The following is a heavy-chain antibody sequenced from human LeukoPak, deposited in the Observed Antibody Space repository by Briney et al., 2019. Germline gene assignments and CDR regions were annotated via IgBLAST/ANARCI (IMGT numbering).Heavy chain of an antibody. D-gene: IGHD2-15*01. CDR1: GGSISSGDYY. J-gene: IGHJ4*02. CDR2: IYYSGST. CDR3: ARASVRSLPNDY. Sequence: PSETLSLTCKVSGGSISSGDYYWSWIRQPPGKGLEWIGYIYYSGSTYYNPSLKSRVTISVDTSKNQFSLKLSSVTAADTAVYYCARASVRSLPNDYWGQGTLVTVSS. V-gene: IGHV4-30-4*01.